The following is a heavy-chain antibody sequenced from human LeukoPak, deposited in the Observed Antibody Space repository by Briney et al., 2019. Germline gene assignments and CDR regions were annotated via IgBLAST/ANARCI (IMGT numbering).Heavy chain of an antibody. CDR3: ARDRDSSGWFDY. D-gene: IGHD6-19*01. CDR1: GGSISGFY. J-gene: IGHJ4*02. V-gene: IGHV4-59*01. CDR2: IYNSGSA. Sequence: SETLSLTCTVSGGSISGFYWGWIRQPPGKGLEWIGFIYNSGSANYTPSLKSRVTMSVDTSKNQFSLKLSSVTAADTAFYYCARDRDSSGWFDYWGQGTLVTVSS.